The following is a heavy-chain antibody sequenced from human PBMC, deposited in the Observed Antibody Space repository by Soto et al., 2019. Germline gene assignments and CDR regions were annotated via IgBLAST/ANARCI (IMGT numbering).Heavy chain of an antibody. D-gene: IGHD2-2*01. V-gene: IGHV3-48*01. CDR3: ATCKRGSTTCRGYYFDY. Sequence: EVQLVESGGGLVQPGGSLRLSCAASGFTFSNYGMNWVRQAPGKGLEWISYISSSSGTIYYADSVKGRFTISRDDAKTXXYLQMNRLRAEDTAVYYCATCKRGSTTCRGYYFDYWGQGTLVTVSS. CDR2: ISSSSGTI. CDR1: GFTFSNYG. J-gene: IGHJ4*02.